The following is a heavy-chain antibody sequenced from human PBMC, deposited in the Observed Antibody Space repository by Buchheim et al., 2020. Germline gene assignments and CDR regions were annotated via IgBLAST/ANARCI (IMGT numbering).Heavy chain of an antibody. CDR3: ARSGITMVRGGRLPYGMDV. CDR1: GYTFTSYD. J-gene: IGHJ6*02. D-gene: IGHD3-10*01. CDR2: MNPNSGNT. Sequence: QVQLVQSGAEVKKPGASVKVSCKASGYTFTSYDINWVRQATGQGLEWMGWMNPNSGNTGYAQKFQGRVTMTRNTSISTAYRELGSLESEETAVYYWARSGITMVRGGRLPYGMDVWGQGTT. V-gene: IGHV1-8*01.